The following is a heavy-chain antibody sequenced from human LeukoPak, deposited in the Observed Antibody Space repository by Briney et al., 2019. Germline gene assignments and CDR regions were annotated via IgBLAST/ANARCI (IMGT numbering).Heavy chain of an antibody. CDR2: ISGSGGST. D-gene: IGHD6-19*01. J-gene: IGHJ4*02. Sequence: PGGSLRLSCASSRFTFPNHARYGVRQAAGRGLEGISGISGSGGSTYYAGSLKGRCTIPRDNSKNTVYLQMNSLRAEDTAAYYCAKTTTGYSSGRYPGWPVDYWGQGTLVTVSS. CDR1: RFTFPNHA. V-gene: IGHV3-23*01. CDR3: AKTTTGYSSGRYPGWPVDY.